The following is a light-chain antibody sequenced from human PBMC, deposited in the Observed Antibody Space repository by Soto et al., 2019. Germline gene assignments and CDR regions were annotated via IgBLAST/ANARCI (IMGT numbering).Light chain of an antibody. CDR3: QQYGTAPWT. Sequence: MLMTQSPSTLPVSPGERATFSCRASQSVSSNLAWYQQKPGQAPRLLIYGASIRATGIPARFSGSGSGTDFTLTISRLEPEDFAVYYCQQYGTAPWTFGQGTKVDIK. V-gene: IGKV3-20*01. J-gene: IGKJ1*01. CDR1: QSVSSN. CDR2: GAS.